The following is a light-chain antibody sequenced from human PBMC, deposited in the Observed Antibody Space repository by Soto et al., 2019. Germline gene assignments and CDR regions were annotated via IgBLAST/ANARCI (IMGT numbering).Light chain of an antibody. Sequence: EIVLTQSPATLSSSPGERATLSCRASQTVNSRLAWYQHKPGQAPRLLIYHTSNRATGIPDRFSGSGSGTDFTLTISRLEPEDFAVYYCQQYGSLSWTFGQGTKVDIK. CDR1: QTVNSR. V-gene: IGKV3-20*01. CDR2: HTS. J-gene: IGKJ1*01. CDR3: QQYGSLSWT.